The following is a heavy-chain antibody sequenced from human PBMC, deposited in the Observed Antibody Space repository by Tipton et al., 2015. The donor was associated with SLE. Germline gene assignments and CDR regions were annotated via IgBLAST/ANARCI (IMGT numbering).Heavy chain of an antibody. CDR3: ARLPYDRRGYSGRYCSGLDV. CDR1: GFTFDDYA. CDR2: ISGSSTYV. J-gene: IGHJ6*02. Sequence: SLRLSCAASGFTFDDYAMHWVRQAPGKGLEWVSSISGSSTYVHYADSVKGRFTVPRDNAKNSLFLQMNGLRPEDTAVYYCARLPYDRRGYSGRYCSGLDVWGQGTTVTVSS. D-gene: IGHD3-22*01. V-gene: IGHV3-21*03.